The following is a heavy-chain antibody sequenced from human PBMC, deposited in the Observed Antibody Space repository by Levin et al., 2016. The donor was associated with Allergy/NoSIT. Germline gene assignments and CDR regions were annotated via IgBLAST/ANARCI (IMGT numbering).Heavy chain of an antibody. CDR3: ARGRYYYGSGSYYNRYYYYGMDV. J-gene: IGHJ6*02. Sequence: GESLKISCAASGFTFSSYAMHWVRQAPGKGLEWVAVISYDGSNKYYADSVKGRFTISRDNSKNTLYLQMNSLRAEDTAVYYCARGRYYYGSGSYYNRYYYYGMDVWGQGTTVTVSS. V-gene: IGHV3-30-3*01. CDR1: GFTFSSYA. CDR2: ISYDGSNK. D-gene: IGHD3-10*01.